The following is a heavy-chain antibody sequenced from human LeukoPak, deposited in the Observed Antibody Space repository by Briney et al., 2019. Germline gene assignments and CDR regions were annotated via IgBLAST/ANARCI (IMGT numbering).Heavy chain of an antibody. CDR2: IYYTGRT. Sequence: TSETLSLTCTVSGGSISPYYWSWIRQPPGRGLEWIAYIYYTGRTSSNPSLRSRVTTSIDTSNNQFSLQLSSVTAADTAVYYCARYISSGNDYWGQGSLVTVSS. CDR3: ARYISSGNDY. J-gene: IGHJ4*02. D-gene: IGHD6-13*01. CDR1: GGSISPYY. V-gene: IGHV4-59*08.